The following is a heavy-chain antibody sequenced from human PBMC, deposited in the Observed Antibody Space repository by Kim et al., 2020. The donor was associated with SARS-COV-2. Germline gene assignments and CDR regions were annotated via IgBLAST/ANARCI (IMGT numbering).Heavy chain of an antibody. J-gene: IGHJ3*02. D-gene: IGHD5-18*01. CDR2: ISYDGSNK. CDR1: GFTFSSYG. V-gene: IGHV3-30*18. CDR3: AKAPGTATPPSDAFDI. Sequence: GGSLRLSCAASGFTFSSYGMHWVRQAPGKGLEWVAVISYDGSNKYYADSVKGRFTISRDNSKNTLYLQMNSLRAEDTAVYYCAKAPGTATPPSDAFDIWGQGTMVTVSS.